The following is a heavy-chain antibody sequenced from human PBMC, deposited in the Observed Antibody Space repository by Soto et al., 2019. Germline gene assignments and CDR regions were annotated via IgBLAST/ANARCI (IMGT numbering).Heavy chain of an antibody. J-gene: IGHJ5*02. D-gene: IGHD3-9*01. CDR1: GYRLSTFW. CDR3: ARRQYDFLTGQRYHLDL. V-gene: IGHV5-51*01. CDR2: IYPDQSRA. Sequence: GASLKISCKGSGYRLSTFWIGWVRQMPGKGLEWVAIIYPDQSRAMYSPAFQGQVTISVDKSISTAYLQWNSLKASDTAIYYCARRQYDFLTGQRYHLDLCGPGSMVTVSS.